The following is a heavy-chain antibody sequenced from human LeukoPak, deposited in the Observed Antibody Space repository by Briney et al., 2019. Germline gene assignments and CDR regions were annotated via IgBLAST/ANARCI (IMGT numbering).Heavy chain of an antibody. V-gene: IGHV3-23*01. D-gene: IGHD3-10*01. J-gene: IGHJ4*02. CDR2: ISTSGGST. CDR3: AKEDGSGSYYYDY. Sequence: GGSLRLPCAASGFTFSSYAMTWVRQAPGKGLEWVSAISTSGGSTYYSASVKGRFTISRANSKNTLYLQMNSLRAEDTAVYYCAKEDGSGSYYYDYWGQGTLVTVSS. CDR1: GFTFSSYA.